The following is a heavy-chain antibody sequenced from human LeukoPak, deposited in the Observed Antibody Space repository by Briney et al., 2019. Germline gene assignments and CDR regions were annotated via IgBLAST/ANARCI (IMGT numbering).Heavy chain of an antibody. D-gene: IGHD4-17*01. J-gene: IGHJ5*02. CDR1: GFTFSGSA. CDR2: IRSKAESYAT. CDR3: TRIETDYGSWFDP. V-gene: IGHV3-73*01. Sequence: GGSLRLSCAASGFTFSGSAMHWVRQASGKGLEWVGRIRSKAESYATTYAASVKGRFTISRDDSKNTAYLQMNSLKIEDTAVYYCTRIETDYGSWFDPWGQGTLVTVSS.